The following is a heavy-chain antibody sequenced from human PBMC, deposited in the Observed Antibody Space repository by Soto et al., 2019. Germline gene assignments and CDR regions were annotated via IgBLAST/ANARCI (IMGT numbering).Heavy chain of an antibody. CDR3: ARALIRDSSGYYYAFDI. Sequence: SETLSLTCTVSGGSISSGGYYWSWIRQHPGKGLEWIGYIYYSGSTYYNPSLKSRDTISVDTSKNQFSLKLSSVTAADTAVYYCARALIRDSSGYYYAFDIWGQGTMVTVSS. CDR1: GGSISSGGYY. D-gene: IGHD3-22*01. CDR2: IYYSGST. J-gene: IGHJ3*02. V-gene: IGHV4-31*03.